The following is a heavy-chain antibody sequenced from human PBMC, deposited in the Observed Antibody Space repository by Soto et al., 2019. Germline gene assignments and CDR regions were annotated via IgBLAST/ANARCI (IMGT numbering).Heavy chain of an antibody. CDR1: DYTFTRSG. V-gene: IGHV1-18*01. D-gene: IGHD5-12*01. J-gene: IGHJ6*02. CDR2: ISTYNGDT. Sequence: QVQLVQSGAEVKKPGASVKVSCKASDYTFTRSGISWVRQAPGQGLEWMGWISTYNGDTNYAQTFQVRVTMTTDTSTSTVHMEVRSLRSDDTAVYYCAREGVAPYYYYGMDVWGQGTPVTVSS. CDR3: AREGVAPYYYYGMDV.